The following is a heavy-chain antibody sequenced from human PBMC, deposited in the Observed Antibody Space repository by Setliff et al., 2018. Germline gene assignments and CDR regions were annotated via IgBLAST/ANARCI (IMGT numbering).Heavy chain of an antibody. J-gene: IGHJ6*03. V-gene: IGHV4-34*01. Sequence: SETLSLTCAVYGGSFSDYYWSWIRQSPGKGLEWIGEINHSGSTNYNPSLKTRVTISVDTSKNQFSLTLSSVTAADTAVYYRARETTMTYYFYYMDVWGKGTTVTVSS. CDR3: ARETTMTYYFYYMDV. D-gene: IGHD4-17*01. CDR1: GGSFSDYY. CDR2: INHSGST.